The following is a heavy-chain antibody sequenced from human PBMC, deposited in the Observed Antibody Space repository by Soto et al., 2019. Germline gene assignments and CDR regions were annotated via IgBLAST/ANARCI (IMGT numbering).Heavy chain of an antibody. V-gene: IGHV5-51*01. CDR3: ARTAAAGKYYNGMDV. J-gene: IGHJ6*02. CDR2: IYPGDSDT. CDR1: GYRFTSYW. D-gene: IGHD6-13*01. Sequence: GESLKISCKGSGYRFTSYWIGWVRQMPGKGLECMGIIYPGDSDTRYSPSFQGQVTISADKSISTAYLQWSSLKASDTAMYYCARTAAAGKYYNGMDVWGQGTTVTVSS.